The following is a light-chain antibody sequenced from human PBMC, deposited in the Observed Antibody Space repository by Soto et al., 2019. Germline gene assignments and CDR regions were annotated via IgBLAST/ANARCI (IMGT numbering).Light chain of an antibody. V-gene: IGKV3-15*01. Sequence: EIVMTQSPATLSVSPGERATLSCRASPSVSSDLAWYQQQRGQAPRLLIFGASTLAAYIPARFSGSGAGPEFTINISGRQSEDFAVYYCQQYSTGPPAPAFGGGTKVEIK. CDR1: PSVSSD. CDR2: GAS. CDR3: QQYSTGPPAPA. J-gene: IGKJ4*02.